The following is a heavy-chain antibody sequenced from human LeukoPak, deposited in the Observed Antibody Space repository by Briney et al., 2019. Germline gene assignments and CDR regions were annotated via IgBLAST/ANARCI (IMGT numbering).Heavy chain of an antibody. J-gene: IGHJ3*02. Sequence: GGSLRLSCAASGFTFSNYAMSWVRQGPGTGVEWVSGISGSGGSTYYADSVKGRFTISRDNSKNTLYLQMNSLRAEDTAVYYCAHRGLLPKGAFDIWGQGTMVTDSS. V-gene: IGHV3-23*01. CDR2: ISGSGGST. D-gene: IGHD2/OR15-2a*01. CDR3: AHRGLLPKGAFDI. CDR1: GFTFSNYA.